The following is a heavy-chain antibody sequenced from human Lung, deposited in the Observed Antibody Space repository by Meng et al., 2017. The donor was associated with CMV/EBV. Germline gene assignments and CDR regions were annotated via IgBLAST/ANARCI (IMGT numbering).Heavy chain of an antibody. J-gene: IGHJ4*02. CDR2: INAYNGDT. CDR1: GYTFTNYG. Sequence: QAQLVQSVGEVKKPGASVKVSCKASGYTFTNYGITWVRQAPGQGLEWMGWINAYNGDTNHAQTLQGRVTMTTDTSTSTAYMELRSLRSDDTAVYYCARVEVGITSGDYWGQGTLVTVSS. CDR3: ARVEVGITSGDY. V-gene: IGHV1-18*01. D-gene: IGHD1-26*01.